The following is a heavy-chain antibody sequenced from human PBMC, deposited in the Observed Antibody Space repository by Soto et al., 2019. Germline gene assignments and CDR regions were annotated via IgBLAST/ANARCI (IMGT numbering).Heavy chain of an antibody. V-gene: IGHV3-30*18. Sequence: SVRLSCAASGFTFSSYVIHCVRQAPGKGLEWVAVISYDGSNKYFADSVKGRFTISRDNSKNTLYLQMNSLRAEDTAVYYCAKDKVHGLWFGELFSYWGQGTLVTVSS. CDR1: GFTFSSYV. CDR3: AKDKVHGLWFGELFSY. CDR2: ISYDGSNK. J-gene: IGHJ4*02. D-gene: IGHD3-10*01.